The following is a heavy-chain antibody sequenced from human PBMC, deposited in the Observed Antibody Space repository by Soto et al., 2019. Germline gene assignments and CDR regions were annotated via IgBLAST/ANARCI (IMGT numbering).Heavy chain of an antibody. CDR3: ARHSYAAGGLLGV. V-gene: IGHV4-59*08. Sequence: SETLSLTCTVSGGSISRYYWSWIRQPPGKGLEWIGYIYYSGSTNYNPSLKSRVTISVDTPKNQFSLKLSSVTAADTAVYYCARHSYAAGGLLGVWGKGTTVTVSS. CDR1: GGSISRYY. D-gene: IGHD3-10*01. CDR2: IYYSGST. J-gene: IGHJ6*04.